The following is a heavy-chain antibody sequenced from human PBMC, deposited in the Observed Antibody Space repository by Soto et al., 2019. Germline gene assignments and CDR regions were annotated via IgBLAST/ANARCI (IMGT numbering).Heavy chain of an antibody. Sequence: SETLSLTCAVSGDSISSGGYSWSWIRQPPGKGLEWIGYIYHSGSTYYNPSLKSRVTISVDRSKNQFSLKLSSVTAANTAVYYCARTPDIWGQGTMVT. CDR3: ARTPDI. V-gene: IGHV4-30-2*01. J-gene: IGHJ3*02. CDR1: GDSISSGGYS. CDR2: IYHSGST.